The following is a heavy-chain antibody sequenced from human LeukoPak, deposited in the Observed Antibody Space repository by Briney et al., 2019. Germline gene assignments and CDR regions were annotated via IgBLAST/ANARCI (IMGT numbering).Heavy chain of an antibody. J-gene: IGHJ4*02. CDR1: GGSISSYY. CDR3: ARVAYSSSWYTVGDYFDY. Sequence: PSEALSLTCTVSGGSISSYYWSWIRQPPGKGLEWIGYIYYSGSTNYNSSLKSRVTISVDTSKNQFSLKLSSVTAADTAVYYCARVAYSSSWYTVGDYFDYGGQGTLVTVSS. D-gene: IGHD6-13*01. CDR2: IYYSGST. V-gene: IGHV4-59*01.